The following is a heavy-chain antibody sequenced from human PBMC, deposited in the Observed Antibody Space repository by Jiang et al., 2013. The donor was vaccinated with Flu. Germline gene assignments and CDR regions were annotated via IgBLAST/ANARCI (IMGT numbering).Heavy chain of an antibody. CDR3: ARLGYRQLEYSSISHGGWFDP. J-gene: IGHJ5*02. CDR2: IYPGDSDT. D-gene: IGHD6-6*01. Sequence: IGWVRQMPGKGLEWMGIIYPGDSDTRYSPSFQGQVTISADKSISTAYLQWSSLKASDTAMYYCARLGYRQLEYSSISHGGWFDPWGQGTLVTVSS. V-gene: IGHV5-51*01.